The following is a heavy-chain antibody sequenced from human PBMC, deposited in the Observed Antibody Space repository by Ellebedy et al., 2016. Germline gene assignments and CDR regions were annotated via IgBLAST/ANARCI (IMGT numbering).Heavy chain of an antibody. CDR3: ARGLAEFDP. CDR1: GGSISSYY. J-gene: IGHJ5*02. Sequence: SETLSLTCPVSGGSISSYYWSWIRQPPGKGLEWIGYIYYSGSTNYNPSLKSRVTISVDTSKNQFSLKLSSVTAADTAVYYCARGLAEFDPWGQGTLVTVSS. V-gene: IGHV4-59*01. CDR2: IYYSGST. D-gene: IGHD3-3*02.